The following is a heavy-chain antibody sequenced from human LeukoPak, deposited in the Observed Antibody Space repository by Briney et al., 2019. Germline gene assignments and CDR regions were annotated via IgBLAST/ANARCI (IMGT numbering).Heavy chain of an antibody. CDR1: GGTFSSYA. J-gene: IGHJ4*02. CDR3: ASGWNRMRTYSYGPY. D-gene: IGHD5-18*01. CDR2: IIPIFGTA. Sequence: VASVKVSCKASGGTFSSYAISWVRQAPGQGLEWMGGIIPIFGTANYAQKFQGRVTITADESTSTAYMELSSLRSEDTAVYYCASGWNRMRTYSYGPYWGQGTLVTVSS. V-gene: IGHV1-69*01.